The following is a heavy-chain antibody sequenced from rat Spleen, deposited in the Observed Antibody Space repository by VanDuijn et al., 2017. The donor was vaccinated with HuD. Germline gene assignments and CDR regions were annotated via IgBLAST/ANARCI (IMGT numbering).Heavy chain of an antibody. CDR1: GHAISSSY. Sequence: EVQLQESGPGLVKPSQSLSLTCSVTGHAISSSYRWNWIRNFPGIKMEWKGYISYSGSTSYNPTLKSRISITIDTSKNQFFLQLNSVTTEDTATYYCARENIGTSLDYWGQGVMVTVSS. J-gene: IGHJ2*01. V-gene: IGHV3-1*01. CDR3: ARENIGTSLDY. CDR2: ISYSGST. D-gene: IGHD1-5*01.